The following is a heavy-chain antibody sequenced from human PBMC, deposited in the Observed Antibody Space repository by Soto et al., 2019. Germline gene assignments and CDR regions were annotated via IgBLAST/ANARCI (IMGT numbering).Heavy chain of an antibody. D-gene: IGHD2-2*02. Sequence: QVQLVESGGGLVKPGGSLRLSCAASGFTFSDYYMSWIRQAPGKGLEWVSYISSSGSTIYYADSVKGRFTISRDNAKNSLYLQMNILSAEDTAVYYCARDGQYCSSTSCYTQGYYYYMDVWGKGTTVTVSS. J-gene: IGHJ6*03. V-gene: IGHV3-11*01. CDR1: GFTFSDYY. CDR3: ARDGQYCSSTSCYTQGYYYYMDV. CDR2: ISSSGSTI.